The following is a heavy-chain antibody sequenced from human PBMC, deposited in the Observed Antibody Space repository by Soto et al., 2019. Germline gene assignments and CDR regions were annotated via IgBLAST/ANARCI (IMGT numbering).Heavy chain of an antibody. J-gene: IGHJ6*02. Sequence: QAQLVQSGAELKKPGASVKVSCRASGYTFTAFYIHWMRQAPGQGLEWLGWINPNSGGTNYAQKFQGRVTVTRDTSVNTAYMDLSSLKSDDMAVYYCAREGPLSGGDYFGMDVWGQGTTVTVSS. CDR1: GYTFTAFY. V-gene: IGHV1-2*02. CDR3: AREGPLSGGDYFGMDV. D-gene: IGHD1-26*01. CDR2: INPNSGGT.